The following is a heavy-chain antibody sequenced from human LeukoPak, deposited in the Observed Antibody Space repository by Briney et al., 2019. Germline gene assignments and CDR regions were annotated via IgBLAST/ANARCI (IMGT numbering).Heavy chain of an antibody. Sequence: PGGSLRLSCAASGFTFSSYSMNWVRQARGKGLEWVSCISSSSSYIYYADSVKGRFTISRDNAKNSLYLQMNSLRAEDTAVYYCARFIGPEYSSVWYEHYWGQGTLVTVSS. J-gene: IGHJ4*02. D-gene: IGHD6-19*01. V-gene: IGHV3-21*01. CDR2: ISSSSSYI. CDR1: GFTFSSYS. CDR3: ARFIGPEYSSVWYEHY.